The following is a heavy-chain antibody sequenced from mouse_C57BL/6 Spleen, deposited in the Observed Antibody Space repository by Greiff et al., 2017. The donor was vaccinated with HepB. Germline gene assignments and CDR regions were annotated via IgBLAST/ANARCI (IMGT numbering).Heavy chain of an antibody. Sequence: VQLQQSGAELVRPGSSVKLSCKASGYTFTSYWMQWVKQRPIQGLEWIGNIDPSDSETHYNQKFKDKATLTVDKSSSTAYMQLSSLTAEDSAVYYCARGATLYFDSWGQGTTLTVSS. J-gene: IGHJ2*01. CDR2: IDPSDSET. V-gene: IGHV1-52*01. CDR3: ARGATLYFDS. D-gene: IGHD3-1*01. CDR1: GYTFTSYW.